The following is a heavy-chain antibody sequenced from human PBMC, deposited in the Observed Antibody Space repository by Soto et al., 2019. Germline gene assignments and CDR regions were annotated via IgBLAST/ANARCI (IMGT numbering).Heavy chain of an antibody. V-gene: IGHV3-30*04. CDR1: GFTFRNHA. J-gene: IGHJ5*02. CDR3: ARDIIAGVLIVGVVVGGKVDH. Sequence: VHLVESGGGVVQPGGSLTLSCGASGFTFRNHALHWVRQAPGKGLEWGAVTSFDGRTKFYADSVTGRFTISRDNSNNTLVLLVNSLRGEDTALYYCARDIIAGVLIVGVVVGGKVDHWGLGTLVAVSS. D-gene: IGHD2-15*01. CDR2: TSFDGRTK.